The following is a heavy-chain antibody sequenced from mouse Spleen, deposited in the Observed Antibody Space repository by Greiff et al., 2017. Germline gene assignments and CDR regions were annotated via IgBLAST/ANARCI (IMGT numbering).Heavy chain of an antibody. CDR3: ARHDWFDY. J-gene: IGHJ2*01. CDR2: ISGGGSYT. V-gene: IGHV5-9-2*01. D-gene: IGHD2-13*01. Sequence: EVKLVESGGGLVKPGGSLKLSCAASGFTFSSYGMSWVRQTPEKRLEWVATISGGGSYTYYPDSVKGRFTISRDNAKNNLYLQMSSLRSEDTALYYCARHDWFDYWGQGTTLTVSS. CDR1: GFTFSSYG.